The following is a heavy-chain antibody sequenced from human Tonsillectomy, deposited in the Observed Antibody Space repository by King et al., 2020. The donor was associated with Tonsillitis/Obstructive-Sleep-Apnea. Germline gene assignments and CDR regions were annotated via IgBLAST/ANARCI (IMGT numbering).Heavy chain of an antibody. CDR1: GFSFDDYA. CDR3: AKGTPAEAEDWFDP. J-gene: IGHJ5*02. D-gene: IGHD6-13*01. CDR2: IRWNSVSI. V-gene: IGHV3-9*01. Sequence: VQLVESGGGLVQPGGSLRLSCAASGFSFDDYAMHWVRLAPGKGLEWVSGIRWNSVSIEYADSVQGRFTISRDNAKNSLYLQMNSLRPEDTALYYCAKGTPAEAEDWFDPWGQGTLVTVSS.